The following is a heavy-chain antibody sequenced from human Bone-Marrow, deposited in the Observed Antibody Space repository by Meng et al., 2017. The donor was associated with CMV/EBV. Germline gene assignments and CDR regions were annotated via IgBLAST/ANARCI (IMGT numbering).Heavy chain of an antibody. Sequence: GESLKISCAASGFTFSSYAMHWVRQAPGKGLEWVAVISYDGSNKYYADSVKGRFTISRDNAKNSLYLQMNSLGAEDTAVYYCAREPTFYAFWGQGTTVTVSS. J-gene: IGHJ6*02. CDR1: GFTFSSYA. CDR3: AREPTFYAF. CDR2: ISYDGSNK. V-gene: IGHV3-30*04. D-gene: IGHD3-3*01.